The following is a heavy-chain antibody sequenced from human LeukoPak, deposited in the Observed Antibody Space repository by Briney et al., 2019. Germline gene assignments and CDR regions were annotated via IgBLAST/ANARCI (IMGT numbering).Heavy chain of an antibody. V-gene: IGHV1-3*01. CDR3: ARTAGDPTGSSSGWFYNY. CDR1: GYTVTSYA. D-gene: IGHD6-19*01. J-gene: IGHJ4*02. Sequence: GASVKVSCKASGYTVTSYAMHWVRQAPGQRLEWMGWINAGNGNTKYSQKFQGRVTITRDTSASTAYMELSRLRSDDTAVYYCARTAGDPTGSSSGWFYNYWGQGTLVTVSS. CDR2: INAGNGNT.